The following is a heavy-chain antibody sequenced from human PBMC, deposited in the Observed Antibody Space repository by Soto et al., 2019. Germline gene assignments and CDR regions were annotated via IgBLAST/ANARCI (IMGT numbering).Heavy chain of an antibody. V-gene: IGHV1-18*01. Sequence: QVQLVQSGAEVKKPGASVKVSCKASGYTFTSFGITWVRQAPGQGLEWMGWISVYNGKTNYAQKLQGRVTVTRDTSTNTAYMELRSLRSDDTAVYDCAKDDYGKNDGDSLEMWGQGTMVTVSS. CDR1: GYTFTSFG. D-gene: IGHD4-17*01. CDR2: ISVYNGKT. J-gene: IGHJ3*02. CDR3: AKDDYGKNDGDSLEM.